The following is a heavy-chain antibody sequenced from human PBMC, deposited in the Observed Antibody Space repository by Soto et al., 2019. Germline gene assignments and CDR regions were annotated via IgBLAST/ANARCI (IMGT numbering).Heavy chain of an antibody. D-gene: IGHD4-17*01. CDR2: ISSSSSYI. J-gene: IGHJ4*02. CDR3: ASCYGDYPLHFDY. V-gene: IGHV3-21*01. Sequence: GGSLRLSCAASGFTFSSYSMNWVRQAPGKGLEWVSSISSSSSYIYYADSVKGRFTISRDNAKNSLYLQMNSLRAEDTAVYYCASCYGDYPLHFDYWGQGTLVTVSS. CDR1: GFTFSSYS.